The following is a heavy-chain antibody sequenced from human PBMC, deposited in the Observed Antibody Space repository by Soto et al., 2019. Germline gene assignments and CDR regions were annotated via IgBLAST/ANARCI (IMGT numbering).Heavy chain of an antibody. V-gene: IGHV5-10-1*01. Sequence: GESLKISCQASGYTFTNYYIAWVRQVPGKGPEWMGRIDPSDSYIKYSPSFEGHVTMSVDKSISTAFLQWSRLEASDTAMYFCAIPLARTTPFDYGGQGSLVTVSS. CDR2: IDPSDSYI. D-gene: IGHD1-7*01. CDR1: GYTFTNYY. J-gene: IGHJ4*02. CDR3: AIPLARTTPFDY.